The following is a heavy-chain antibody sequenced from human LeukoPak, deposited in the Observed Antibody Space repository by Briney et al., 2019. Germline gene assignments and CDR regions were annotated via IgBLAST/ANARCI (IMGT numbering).Heavy chain of an antibody. CDR1: GFTFSDYD. J-gene: IGHJ4*02. D-gene: IGHD6-19*01. V-gene: IGHV3-23*01. Sequence: GGSLRLSCAASGFTFSDYDMGWLRQARGKGREWVSTISKSGDDTYYAVSVRGRFTISRDNSKNTLYLQMNSLRAEDTAVYYCAKSAVTGLGYYFDYWGQGTLVTVSS. CDR3: AKSAVTGLGYYFDY. CDR2: ISKSGDDT.